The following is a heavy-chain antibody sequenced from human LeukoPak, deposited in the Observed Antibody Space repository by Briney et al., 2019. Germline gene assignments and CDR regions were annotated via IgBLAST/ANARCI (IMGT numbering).Heavy chain of an antibody. D-gene: IGHD5-24*01. CDR2: ISHDGNTK. CDR1: GFTFDSYA. CDR3: VRERWLRSFDS. Sequence: PGTSLRLSCAASGFTFDSYAIHWVRQPPGKGLEWVAVISHDGNTKYSAKSLQGRFTISRDNSENTLSLQMSSLRTEDTSIHYCVRERWLRSFDSWGQGTLVIVSS. V-gene: IGHV3-30*04. J-gene: IGHJ4*02.